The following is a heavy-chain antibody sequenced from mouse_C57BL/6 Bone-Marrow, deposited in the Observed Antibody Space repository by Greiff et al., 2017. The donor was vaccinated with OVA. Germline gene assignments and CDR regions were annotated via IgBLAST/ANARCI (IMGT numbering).Heavy chain of an antibody. J-gene: IGHJ3*01. CDR1: GFSLTSYG. V-gene: IGHV2-9*01. CDR2: IWGGGST. CDR3: ATSGYVAWFAY. Sequence: QVQLKESGPGLVAPSQSLSITCTVSGFSLTSYGVDWVRQPPGKGLEWLGVIWGGGSTNYNSALMSRLSISKDNSKSQVFLKTNSLQTEDTAMCYCATSGYVAWFAYWGQGTLVTVSA. D-gene: IGHD3-2*02.